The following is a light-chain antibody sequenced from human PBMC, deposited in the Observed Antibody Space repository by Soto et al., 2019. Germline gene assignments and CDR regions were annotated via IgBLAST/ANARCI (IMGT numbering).Light chain of an antibody. CDR2: GNS. CDR3: QSYDSSLSGWV. J-gene: IGLJ3*02. CDR1: SSNIGAGYG. V-gene: IGLV1-40*01. Sequence: QSVLTQPPSVSGAPGQRVTISCTRSSSNIGAGYGVHWYQQLPGTAPKVLIYGNSNRPSGVPDRFSGSKSGTSASLAITGLQADDEADYYCQSYDSSLSGWVFGGGTKVTVL.